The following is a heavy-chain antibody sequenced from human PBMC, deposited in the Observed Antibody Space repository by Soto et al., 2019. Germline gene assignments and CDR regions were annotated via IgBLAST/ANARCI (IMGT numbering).Heavy chain of an antibody. V-gene: IGHV3-9*01. CDR3: AKDKSYYYDSSGLNYFDY. Sequence: GGSLRLSCAASGFTFDDYAMHWVRQAPGKGLEWVSGISWNSGSIGYADSVKGRFTISRDNAKNSLYLQMNSLRAEDTALYYCAKDKSYYYDSSGLNYFDYWGQGTLVTVSS. CDR1: GFTFDDYA. CDR2: ISWNSGSI. J-gene: IGHJ4*02. D-gene: IGHD3-22*01.